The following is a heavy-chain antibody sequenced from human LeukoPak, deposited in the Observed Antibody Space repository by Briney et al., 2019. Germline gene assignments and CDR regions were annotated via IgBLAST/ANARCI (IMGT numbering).Heavy chain of an antibody. V-gene: IGHV1-69*04. CDR3: ARPPEDYYDSGGYFAFDI. CDR1: GGTFSSYA. J-gene: IGHJ3*02. Sequence: SVKVSCKASGGTFSSYAISWVRQAPGQGLEWMGRIIPILGIANYAQKFQGRVTITADKSTSTAYMELSSLRSENTAVYYCARPPEDYYDSGGYFAFDIWGQGTMVTVSS. CDR2: IIPILGIA. D-gene: IGHD3-22*01.